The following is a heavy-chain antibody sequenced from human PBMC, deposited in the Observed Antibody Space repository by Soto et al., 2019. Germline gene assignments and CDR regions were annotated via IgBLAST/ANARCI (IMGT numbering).Heavy chain of an antibody. Sequence: SETLSLTCTVSGGSISSSSYYWGWIRQPPGKGLEWIGSIYYSGSTYYNPSLKSRVTISLDTSKNQFSLKLSSVTAADTAVYYCASPKIAFYNWFDPWGQGTLVTVS. V-gene: IGHV4-39*01. D-gene: IGHD3-3*02. CDR1: GGSISSSSYY. J-gene: IGHJ5*02. CDR2: IYYSGST. CDR3: ASPKIAFYNWFDP.